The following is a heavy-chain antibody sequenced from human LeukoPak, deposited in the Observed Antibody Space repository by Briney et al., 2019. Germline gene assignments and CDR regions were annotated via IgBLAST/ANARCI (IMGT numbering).Heavy chain of an antibody. CDR1: GDSVSNNSGA. Sequence: SQTLSLTCVISGDSVSNNSGAWNWIRRSPSRGLEWLGRTYYRSKWSYEYAGSVRSRITINPDTSKNQFSLQLNSVTPEDTAVYYCTRGYAFDCWGQGTLVTVSS. CDR3: TRGYAFDC. V-gene: IGHV6-1*01. CDR2: TYYRSKWSY. D-gene: IGHD3-16*01. J-gene: IGHJ4*02.